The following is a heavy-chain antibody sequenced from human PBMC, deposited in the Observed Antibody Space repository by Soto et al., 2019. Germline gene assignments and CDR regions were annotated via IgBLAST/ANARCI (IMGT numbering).Heavy chain of an antibody. CDR3: ARGDSTDCSNGVCSFFYNHDMDV. J-gene: IGHJ6*02. Sequence: ASVKVSCKVSGYSFTDYHIHWVRKAPGQGLEWLGRINPKSGGTSTAQKFQGWVTMTTDTPISTASMELTRLTSDDTAIYYCARGDSTDCSNGVCSFFYNHDMDVCGQGTTVTVSS. CDR1: GYSFTDYH. CDR2: INPKSGGT. V-gene: IGHV1-2*04. D-gene: IGHD2-8*01.